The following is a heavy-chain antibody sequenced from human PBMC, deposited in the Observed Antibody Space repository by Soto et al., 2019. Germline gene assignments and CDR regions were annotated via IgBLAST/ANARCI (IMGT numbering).Heavy chain of an antibody. CDR3: ATYPGPWWELLA. Sequence: ASVKVACTVSGYTLTELSMHWVRQAPGKGLEWMGGLDPEDGETIYAQKFQGRVTMTEDTSTDTAYMELSSLRSEDTAVYYCATYPGPWWELLACGQGTLVTVSS. CDR1: GYTLTELS. CDR2: LDPEDGET. V-gene: IGHV1-24*01. J-gene: IGHJ1*01. D-gene: IGHD1-26*01.